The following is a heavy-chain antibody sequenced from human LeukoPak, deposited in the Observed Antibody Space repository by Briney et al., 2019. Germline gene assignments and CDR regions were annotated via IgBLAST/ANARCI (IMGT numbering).Heavy chain of an antibody. Sequence: SETLSLTCTVSGGSISSYYWSWIRQPPGKGLEWIGYIYTSGSTNYNPSLKSRVTMSVDTSKNQFSLKLSSVTAAETAVYYCARGSGWYGYWGQGTLVTVSS. CDR1: GGSISSYY. CDR3: ARGSGWYGY. V-gene: IGHV4-4*09. J-gene: IGHJ4*02. CDR2: IYTSGST. D-gene: IGHD6-19*01.